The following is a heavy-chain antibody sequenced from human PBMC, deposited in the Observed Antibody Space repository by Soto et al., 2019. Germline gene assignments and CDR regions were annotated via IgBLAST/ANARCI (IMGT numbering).Heavy chain of an antibody. V-gene: IGHV1-69*08. Sequence: QVQLVQSGAEVKKPGSSVKVSCKASGGTFSSYTISWVRQAPGQGLEWMGRIIPILGIANYAQKFQGRVTITADKSTRASYMELSSLRSEDTAVYYCGRDCSSGWCHYPNWFDPWGQGTLVTVSS. CDR2: IIPILGIA. D-gene: IGHD6-19*01. J-gene: IGHJ5*02. CDR1: GGTFSSYT. CDR3: GRDCSSGWCHYPNWFDP.